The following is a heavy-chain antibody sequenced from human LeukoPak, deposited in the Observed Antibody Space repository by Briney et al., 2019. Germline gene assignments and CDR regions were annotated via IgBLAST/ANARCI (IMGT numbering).Heavy chain of an antibody. V-gene: IGHV1-8*01. J-gene: IGHJ4*02. CDR3: AREMKYCSGGSCYSGAFDY. CDR2: MNPNSGNT. CDR1: GYTFTSYD. D-gene: IGHD2-15*01. Sequence: APVKVSCKASGYTFTSYDINWVRQATGQGLEWMGWMNPNSGNTGYAQKFQGRVTMTRNTSISTAYMELSSLRSEDTAVYYCAREMKYCSGGSCYSGAFDYWGQGTLVTVSS.